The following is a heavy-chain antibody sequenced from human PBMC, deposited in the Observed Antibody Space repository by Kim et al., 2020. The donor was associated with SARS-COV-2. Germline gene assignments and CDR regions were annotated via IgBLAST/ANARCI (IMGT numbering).Heavy chain of an antibody. CDR2: ISYDGSNK. CDR1: GFTFSSYG. J-gene: IGHJ6*02. CDR3: ARASGVVTAIHGYYYYYGMDV. V-gene: IGHV3-33*05. Sequence: GGSLRLSCAASGFTFSSYGMHWVRQAPGKGLEWVAVISYDGSNKYYADSVKGRFTISRDNSKNTLYLQMNSLRAEDTAVYYCARASGVVTAIHGYYYYYGMDVWGQGTTVTVSS. D-gene: IGHD2-21*02.